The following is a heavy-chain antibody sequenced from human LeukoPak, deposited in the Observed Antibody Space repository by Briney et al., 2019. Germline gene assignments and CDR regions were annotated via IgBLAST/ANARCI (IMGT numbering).Heavy chain of an antibody. D-gene: IGHD3-10*01. J-gene: IGHJ4*02. CDR1: GGSISSSNW. V-gene: IGHV4-4*02. CDR3: ARERGYYGSGSYPL. CDR2: IYHSGST. Sequence: PSETLSLTCAVSGGSISSSNWWSWVRQPPGKGLEWIGEIYHSGSTNYNPSLKSRVTISVDTSKNQFSLKLSSVTAADTAVYYCARERGYYGSGSYPLWGQGTLVTVSS.